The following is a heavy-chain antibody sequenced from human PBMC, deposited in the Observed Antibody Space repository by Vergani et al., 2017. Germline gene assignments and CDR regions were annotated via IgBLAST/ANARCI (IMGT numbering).Heavy chain of an antibody. D-gene: IGHD1-7*01. Sequence: QITLKESGPTLVKPTQTLTLTCTLSGFSLNTRGVSVAWIRQPPGNALDWLALIYWNEDQHYSPSLNSRVTITKDTSKIQMVLTMTNMHYVDTGTYYCVYRTAVYGTTGCFYPFYDYYDIDVWGKGTTVTVSS. CDR2: IYWNEDQ. CDR3: VYRTAVYGTTGCFYPFYDYYDIDV. J-gene: IGHJ6*03. CDR1: GFSLNTRGVS. V-gene: IGHV2-5*04.